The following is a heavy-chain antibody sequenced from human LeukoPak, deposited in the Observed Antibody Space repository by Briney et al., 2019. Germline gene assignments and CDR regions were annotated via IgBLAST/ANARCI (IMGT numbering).Heavy chain of an antibody. V-gene: IGHV4-38-2*02. CDR2: IYHSGST. CDR1: GYSISSGYY. J-gene: IGHJ4*02. D-gene: IGHD5-24*01. Sequence: SETLSLTCTVSGYSISSGYYWGWIRQPPGKGLEWIGSIYHSGSTYYNPSLKSRVTISVDTSKNQFSLKLSSVTAADTAVYYCARLRWLQLGWYFDYWGQGTLVTVSS. CDR3: ARLRWLQLGWYFDY.